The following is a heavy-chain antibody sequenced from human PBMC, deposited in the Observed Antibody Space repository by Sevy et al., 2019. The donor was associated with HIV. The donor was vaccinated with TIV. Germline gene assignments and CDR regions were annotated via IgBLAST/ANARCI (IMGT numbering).Heavy chain of an antibody. J-gene: IGHJ4*02. V-gene: IGHV2-5*02. CDR3: AHWLYGDYVTNFDY. CDR1: GISLSTSGMG. D-gene: IGHD4-17*01. CDR2: IYWDDDK. Sequence: SGPTLVNPTQTLTLTCTFSGISLSTSGMGVGWIRQPPGKALEWLALIYWDDDKRYSPSLKSRLTITKDTSKNQVVLTMTNVDPVDTATYYCAHWLYGDYVTNFDYWGQGTLVTVSS.